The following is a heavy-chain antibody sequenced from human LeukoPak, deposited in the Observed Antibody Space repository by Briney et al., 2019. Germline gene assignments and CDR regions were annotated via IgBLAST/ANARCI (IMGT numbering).Heavy chain of an antibody. V-gene: IGHV3-23*01. CDR1: GFTFDNYR. J-gene: IGHJ4*02. CDR2: ANADGGNT. D-gene: IGHD1-26*01. CDR3: TKRVKYGGTWDHFAD. Sequence: GGSLRLSCAASGFTFDNYRMSWVRQAPGKGLEWVSTANADGGNTYYADSVKGRFTISRDNSKSTLILQMNSLRVEDTALYYCTKRVKYGGTWDHFADWGQGTLVTVSS.